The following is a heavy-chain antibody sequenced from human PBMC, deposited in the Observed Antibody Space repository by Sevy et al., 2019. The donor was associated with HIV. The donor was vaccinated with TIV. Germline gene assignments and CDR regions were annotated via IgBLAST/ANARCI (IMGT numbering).Heavy chain of an antibody. D-gene: IGHD1-7*01. J-gene: IGHJ4*02. V-gene: IGHV3-7*01. CDR2: IKKDGSEK. Sequence: GGSLRLSCIASGFTLGNHYISWVRQAPGRGLEWVASIKKDGSEKHYVDSVKGRFNNSRENAKNSVYLKMNSLRAEDTAVYYWARDRLGTVSPLDYWGQGTLVTVSS. CDR1: GFTLGNHY. CDR3: ARDRLGTVSPLDY.